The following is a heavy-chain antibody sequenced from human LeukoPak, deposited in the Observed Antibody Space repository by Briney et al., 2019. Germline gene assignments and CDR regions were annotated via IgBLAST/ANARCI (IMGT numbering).Heavy chain of an antibody. Sequence: SETLSLTCAVSGGSISSGGYSWSWIRQPPGKGLEWIGYIYHSGSTYYNPSLKSRVTISVDRSKNQFSLKLSSVTAADTAAYYCARVVAAASFDYWGQGTLVTVSS. CDR2: IYHSGST. V-gene: IGHV4-30-2*01. CDR3: ARVVAAASFDY. D-gene: IGHD6-13*01. CDR1: GGSISSGGYS. J-gene: IGHJ4*02.